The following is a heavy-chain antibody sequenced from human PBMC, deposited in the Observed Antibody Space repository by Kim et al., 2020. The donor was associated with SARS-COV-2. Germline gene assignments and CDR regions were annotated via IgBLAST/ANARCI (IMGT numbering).Heavy chain of an antibody. CDR3: ARDGGSPFLGTSWYFDL. D-gene: IGHD1-26*01. CDR2: ISYDGSNK. J-gene: IGHJ2*01. CDR1: GFTFSSYA. V-gene: IGHV3-30*04. Sequence: GGSLRLSCAASGFTFSSYAMHWVRQAPGKGLEWVAVISYDGSNKYYADSVKGRFTISRDNSKNTLYLQMNSLRAEDTAVYYCARDGGSPFLGTSWYFDLWGRGTLVTVSS.